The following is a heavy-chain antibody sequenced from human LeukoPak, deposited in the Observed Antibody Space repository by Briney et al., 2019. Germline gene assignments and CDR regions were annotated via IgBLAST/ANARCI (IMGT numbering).Heavy chain of an antibody. CDR1: GGSISSYY. CDR3: ARAPMVRGVILAYYMDV. CDR2: IYYSGST. V-gene: IGHV4-59*01. J-gene: IGHJ6*03. D-gene: IGHD3-10*01. Sequence: SETLSLTCTVSGGSISSYYWSWIRQPPGKGLEWIGYIYYSGSTNYNPSLKSRVTISVDTSKNQFSLKLSSVTAADTAVYYCARAPMVRGVILAYYMDVWGKGTTVTVSS.